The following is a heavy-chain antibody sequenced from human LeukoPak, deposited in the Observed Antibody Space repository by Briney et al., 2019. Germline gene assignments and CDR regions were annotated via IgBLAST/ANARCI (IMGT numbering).Heavy chain of an antibody. CDR1: GGSLSSGDYY. CDR3: ARETLTISRWFDP. Sequence: SQTLSLTCTVSGGSLSSGDYYWSWIRQPPGKGLEWIGYIYYSGSTYYNPSLKSRVTISVDTSKNQFSLKLTSVTAADTAVYYCARETLTISRWFDPWGQGTLVTVSS. J-gene: IGHJ5*02. V-gene: IGHV4-30-4*01. D-gene: IGHD4-17*01. CDR2: IYYSGST.